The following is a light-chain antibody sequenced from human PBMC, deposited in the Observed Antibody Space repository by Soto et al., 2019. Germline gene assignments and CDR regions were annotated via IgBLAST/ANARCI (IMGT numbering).Light chain of an antibody. Sequence: EIVMTQSPATLSVSPGERATLSCRASQSVSSNLAWYQQKPGQAPRLLIYGASTRATGIPARFTGSGSGTDLTLTISSLWYEYFPVYYCQQYNNWPWGTFGQGTKVEIK. V-gene: IGKV3-15*01. CDR2: GAS. J-gene: IGKJ1*01. CDR1: QSVSSN. CDR3: QQYNNWPWGT.